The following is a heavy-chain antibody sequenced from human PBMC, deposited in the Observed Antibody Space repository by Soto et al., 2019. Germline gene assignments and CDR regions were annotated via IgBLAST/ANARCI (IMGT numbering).Heavy chain of an antibody. J-gene: IGHJ6*02. CDR1: GGSISSSNW. D-gene: IGHD3-3*01. V-gene: IGHV4-4*02. CDR2: IYHSGST. CDR3: XXVHKYYDFWSGYYRGGSAMDV. Sequence: QVQLQESGPGLVKPSGTLSLTCAVSGGSISSSNWWSWVRQPPGKGLEWIGEIYHSGSTNYNPSLKSRVTISVDXXXXXXXXXXXXXXXXXXXXXXXXXVHKYYDFWSGYYRGGSAMDVWGQGTTVTVSS.